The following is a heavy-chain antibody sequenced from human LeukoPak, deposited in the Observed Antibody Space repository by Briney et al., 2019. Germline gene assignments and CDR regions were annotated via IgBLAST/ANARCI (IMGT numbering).Heavy chain of an antibody. J-gene: IGHJ4*02. Sequence: GGTLRLSCAASGFTFSCYGMSWVRQAPGKGLEWVSSISGSGGSTYYADSVKGRFTISRDNSKNTLYLQMNSLRAEDTAIYYCAQKYYYDSSGSSFDYWGQGTLVTVSS. D-gene: IGHD3-22*01. V-gene: IGHV3-23*01. CDR1: GFTFSCYG. CDR3: AQKYYYDSSGSSFDY. CDR2: ISGSGGST.